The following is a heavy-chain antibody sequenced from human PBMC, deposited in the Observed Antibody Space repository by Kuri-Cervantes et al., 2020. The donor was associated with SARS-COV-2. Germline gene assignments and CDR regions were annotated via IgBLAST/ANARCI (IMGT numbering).Heavy chain of an antibody. D-gene: IGHD6-13*01. CDR1: GFTFSSYS. CDR3: ARYSSSWSYY. Sequence: GESLKISCAASGFTFSSYSMNWVRQAPGKGLKWVSSISSSSSYIYYADSVKGRFTISRDNAKNSLYLQMNSLRAEDTAVCYCARYSSSWSYYWGQGTLVTVSS. CDR2: ISSSSSYI. J-gene: IGHJ4*02. V-gene: IGHV3-21*01.